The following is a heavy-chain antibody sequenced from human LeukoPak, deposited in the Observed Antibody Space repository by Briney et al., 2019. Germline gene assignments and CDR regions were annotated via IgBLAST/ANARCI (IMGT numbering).Heavy chain of an antibody. Sequence: KPSETLSLTCTVSGGSISSYYWSWIRQPAGKGLEWIGRIYTSGSTNYNPSLKSRVTMSVDTSKNQFSLKLSSVTAADTAVYYCARDQRQQLVLDAFDIWGQGTMVTVSS. V-gene: IGHV4-4*07. J-gene: IGHJ3*02. CDR1: GGSISSYY. D-gene: IGHD6-13*01. CDR3: ARDQRQQLVLDAFDI. CDR2: IYTSGST.